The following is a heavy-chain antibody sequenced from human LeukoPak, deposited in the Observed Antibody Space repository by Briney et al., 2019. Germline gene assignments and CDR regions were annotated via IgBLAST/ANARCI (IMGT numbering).Heavy chain of an antibody. CDR1: GGSISSSSYY. Sequence: SETLSLTCTVSGGSISSSSYYWGWIRQPPGKGLEWIGSIYYSGSTYYNPSLKSRVTISVDTSKNQFSLKLSSVTAADTAVYYCAREGLRDVDAFDIWGQGTMVTVSS. CDR3: AREGLRDVDAFDI. V-gene: IGHV4-39*02. J-gene: IGHJ3*02. CDR2: IYYSGST.